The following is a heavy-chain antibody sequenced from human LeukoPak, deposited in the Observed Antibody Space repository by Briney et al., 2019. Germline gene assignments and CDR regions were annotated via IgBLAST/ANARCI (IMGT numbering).Heavy chain of an antibody. D-gene: IGHD3-22*01. CDR3: AEDHDSSGYYYVDY. CDR1: GFTFSSYA. J-gene: IGHJ4*02. Sequence: PGGSLRLSCAASGFTFSSYAMNWVRQAPGKGLEWVSAISGSGGSTYYADSVKGRFTISGDNSKNTLYLQMNSLRAEDTAVYYCAEDHDSSGYYYVDYWGQGTLVTVSS. V-gene: IGHV3-23*01. CDR2: ISGSGGST.